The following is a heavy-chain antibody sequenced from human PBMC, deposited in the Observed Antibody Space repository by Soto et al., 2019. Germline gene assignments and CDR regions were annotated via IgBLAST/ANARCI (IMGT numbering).Heavy chain of an antibody. D-gene: IGHD1-26*01. Sequence: SETLSLTCAVSGGSISSSNWWSWGRQPAGKGLEWIGEIYHSGSTNYNPSLKSRVTISVDKSKNQFSLKLSSVTAADTAVYYCARVSGSYYYGMDVWGQGTTVTVSS. CDR3: ARVSGSYYYGMDV. CDR2: IYHSGST. J-gene: IGHJ6*02. CDR1: GGSISSSNW. V-gene: IGHV4-4*02.